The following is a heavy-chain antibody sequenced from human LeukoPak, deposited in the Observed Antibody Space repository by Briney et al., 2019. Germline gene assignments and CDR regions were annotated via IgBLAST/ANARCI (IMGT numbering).Heavy chain of an antibody. V-gene: IGHV4-34*01. CDR2: INHSGST. CDR3: ARGRSVAGTPDYYYMDV. Sequence: PSETLSLTCAVYGGSISGYYWSWIRQPPGKVLEWIGEINHSGSTNYNPSLKSRVTISVDTSKNQFSLKLSSVTAADTAVYYCARGRSVAGTPDYYYMDVWGKGTTVTVSS. D-gene: IGHD6-19*01. CDR1: GGSISGYY. J-gene: IGHJ6*03.